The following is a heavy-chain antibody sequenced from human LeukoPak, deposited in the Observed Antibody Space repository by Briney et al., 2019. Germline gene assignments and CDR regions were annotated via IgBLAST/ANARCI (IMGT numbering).Heavy chain of an antibody. V-gene: IGHV4-30-4*01. D-gene: IGHD2-21*02. CDR1: GGSISSGDYY. CDR2: IYYSGST. J-gene: IGHJ4*02. Sequence: SETLSLTCTVSGGSISSGDYYWSWIRQPPGKGLEWIGYIYYSGSTYYNPSLKSRVTISVDTSKNQFSLKLSSVTAADTAVYYCARGIVVVTATPPDYWGQGTLVTVSS. CDR3: ARGIVVVTATPPDY.